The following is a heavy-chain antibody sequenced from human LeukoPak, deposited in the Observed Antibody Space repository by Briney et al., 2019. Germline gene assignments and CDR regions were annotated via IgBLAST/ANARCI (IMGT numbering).Heavy chain of an antibody. D-gene: IGHD6-6*01. CDR1: GFTFSSHA. V-gene: IGHV3-23*01. Sequence: PGGSLRLSCAASGFTFSSHAMSWVRQAPGKGLEWVSAISDSGGSTYYADSVKGRFIISRDNSKNTLYLQMNSLRAEDTAVYYCAKSGSSSLNYYYYGMDVWGQGTTVTVSS. CDR3: AKSGSSSLNYYYYGMDV. CDR2: ISDSGGST. J-gene: IGHJ6*02.